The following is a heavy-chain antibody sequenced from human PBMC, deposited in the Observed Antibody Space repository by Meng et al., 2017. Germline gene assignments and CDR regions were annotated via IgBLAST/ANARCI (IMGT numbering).Heavy chain of an antibody. V-gene: IGHV4-59*01. CDR2: IYYSGST. D-gene: IGHD6-19*01. CDR3: ARATDSSGWYVHWFDP. J-gene: IGHJ5*02. CDR1: GGSISSYY. Sequence: GSLRLSCTVSGGSISSYYWSWIRQPPGKGLEWIGYIYYSGSTNYNPSLKSRVTISVDTSKNQFSLKLSSVTAADTAVYYCARATDSSGWYVHWFDPWGHGNQV.